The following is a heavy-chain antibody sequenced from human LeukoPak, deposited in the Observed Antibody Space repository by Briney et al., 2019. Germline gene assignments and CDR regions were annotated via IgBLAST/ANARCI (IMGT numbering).Heavy chain of an antibody. CDR3: AKDGRCMVRGVILDY. CDR2: IRYDGSNN. CDR1: GFTFRRYG. D-gene: IGHD3-10*01. Sequence: PGGALRLSCAASGFTFRRYGMHSLRQAPGKGLAGVAFIRYDGSNNYYADSVKGRFTISRDNSKNTLCLQMNSLRAEDTAVYYCAKDGRCMVRGVILDYWGQGTLVTVSS. J-gene: IGHJ4*02. V-gene: IGHV3-30*02.